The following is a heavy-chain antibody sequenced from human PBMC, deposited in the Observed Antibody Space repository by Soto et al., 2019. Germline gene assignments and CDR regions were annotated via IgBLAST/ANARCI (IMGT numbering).Heavy chain of an antibody. CDR2: INHSGST. Sequence: SETLSLTCAVYGGSFSGYYWSWIRQPPGKGLEWIGEINHSGSTNYNPSLKSRVTISVDTSKNQFSLKLSSVTAADTAVYYCARGLVVPPTPNWFHPPGPAPLVTLSS. V-gene: IGHV4-34*01. D-gene: IGHD2-2*01. CDR3: ARGLVVPPTPNWFHP. CDR1: GGSFSGYY. J-gene: IGHJ5*02.